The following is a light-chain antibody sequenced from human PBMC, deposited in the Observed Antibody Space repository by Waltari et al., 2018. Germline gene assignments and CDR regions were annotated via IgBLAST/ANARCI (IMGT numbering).Light chain of an antibody. J-gene: IGKJ4*01. CDR3: QQLLSYPLT. CDR2: AAS. CDR1: QDISRY. Sequence: DIQLTQSPSFLSTSVGDRVTITCRANQDISRYLAWYQQKPGKAPKLLISAASTLQSAVPSRFSGSGSGTEFTLTISSLQSEDIATYYCQQLLSYPLTFGGGTKVEIK. V-gene: IGKV1-9*01.